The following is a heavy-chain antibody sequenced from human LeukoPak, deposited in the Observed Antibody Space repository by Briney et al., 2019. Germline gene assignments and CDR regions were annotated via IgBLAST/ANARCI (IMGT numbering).Heavy chain of an antibody. V-gene: IGHV3-23*01. CDR2: ISGSGGST. CDR3: ASRSILTGYFDY. CDR1: GFTLSSYA. J-gene: IGHJ4*02. Sequence: PGGSLRLSCAASGFTLSSYAMRWVRQAPGKGLEWVSAISGSGGSTYYADSVKGRFTISRDNSKNTLYLQMNSLRAEDTAVYYCASRSILTGYFDYWGQGTLVTVSS. D-gene: IGHD3-9*01.